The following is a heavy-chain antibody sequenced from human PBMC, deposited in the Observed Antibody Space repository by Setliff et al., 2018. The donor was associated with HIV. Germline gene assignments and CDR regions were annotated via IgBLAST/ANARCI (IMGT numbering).Heavy chain of an antibody. V-gene: IGHV4-39*01. CDR2: FHYSGPT. J-gene: IGHJ4*02. Sequence: SETLSLTCNVSVGSFSNTNYYWGWIRQPPGKGLEWIGSFHYSGPTSYNPSLRRRVTISVDTSKNQFSLKLRSVTAADTAVYYRARVLDYYDSSPDYFDYWGQGTLVTVSS. CDR1: VGSFSNTNYY. CDR3: ARVLDYYDSSPDYFDY. D-gene: IGHD3-22*01.